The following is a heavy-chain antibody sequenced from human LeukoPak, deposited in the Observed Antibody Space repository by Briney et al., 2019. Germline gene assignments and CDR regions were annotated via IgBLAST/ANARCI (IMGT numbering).Heavy chain of an antibody. CDR2: IKQDGSEK. J-gene: IGHJ4*02. V-gene: IGHV3-7*04. D-gene: IGHD3-10*01. Sequence: PGGSLRLSCAASGFTFSSYWMTWVRQAPGKGLEWMANIKQDGSEKYYVDSVKGRFTISRDSAENSLYLQMNSLRAEDTAVYYCARGITVIRGVFSLDYWGQGTLVTVSS. CDR3: ARGITVIRGVFSLDY. CDR1: GFTFSSYW.